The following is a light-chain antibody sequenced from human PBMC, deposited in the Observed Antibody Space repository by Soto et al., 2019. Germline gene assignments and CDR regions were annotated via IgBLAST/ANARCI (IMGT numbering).Light chain of an antibody. J-gene: IGLJ3*02. CDR3: CSYAGSYTWV. Sequence: QSVLTQPRSVSGSPGQSVTISCTGTSSDLGGYNFVSWYQHHPGKAPKLMIYDASKRPSGVPDRFSGSKSGNTASLTISGLQAEDEADYYCCSYAGSYTWVFGGGTKVTVL. CDR1: SSDLGGYNF. V-gene: IGLV2-11*01. CDR2: DAS.